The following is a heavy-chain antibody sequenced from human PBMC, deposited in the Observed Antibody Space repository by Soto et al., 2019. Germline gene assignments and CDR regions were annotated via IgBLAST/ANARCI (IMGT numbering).Heavy chain of an antibody. J-gene: IGHJ4*02. CDR3: ARGAGYSSGWYDY. Sequence: EVQLVESGGGLVQPGGSLRLSCAASGFTVSSNFMSWVRQAPGKGLEWVSVIYSGGTTYYADSVKGRFTISRHNSKNALDLQMNSRRAEDTAVYYCARGAGYSSGWYDYWGQGTLVTVSS. D-gene: IGHD6-19*01. CDR1: GFTVSSNF. V-gene: IGHV3-53*04. CDR2: IYSGGTT.